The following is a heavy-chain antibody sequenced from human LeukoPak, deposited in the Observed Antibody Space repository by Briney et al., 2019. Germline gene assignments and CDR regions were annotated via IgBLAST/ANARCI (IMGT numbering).Heavy chain of an antibody. V-gene: IGHV1-2*02. CDR2: INPNSGGT. CDR1: GYTFTGYY. J-gene: IGHJ5*02. CDR3: AREFFGSGRPGWFDP. Sequence: GASVKVSCKASGYTFTGYYMHWVRQAPGQGLEWMGWINPNSGGTNYAQKFQGRVTMTRDTSISTAYMELSSLRSEDTAVYYCAREFFGSGRPGWFDPWGQGTLVTVSS. D-gene: IGHD3-10*01.